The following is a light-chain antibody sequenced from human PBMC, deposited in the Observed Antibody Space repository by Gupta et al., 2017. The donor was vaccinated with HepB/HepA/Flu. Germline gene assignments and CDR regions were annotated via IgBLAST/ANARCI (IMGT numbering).Light chain of an antibody. CDR2: RVT. CDR3: ASWDDSLRGAV. Sequence: QPVLTPLPAASATPGQRVVISCSGSSSNIGENYVYWYQQFPGTAPKVLIFRVTQRPSGVPYRFSGSNSGTSASLAISGLRTEDEANYYCASWDDSLRGAVFGGGTKVTVL. V-gene: IGLV1-47*01. J-gene: IGLJ2*01. CDR1: SSNIGENY.